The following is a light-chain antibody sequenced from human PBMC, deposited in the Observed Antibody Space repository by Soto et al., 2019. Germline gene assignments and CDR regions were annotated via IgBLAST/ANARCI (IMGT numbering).Light chain of an antibody. J-gene: IGLJ2*01. Sequence: QSVLTQPPSASGSPGQSVAISCTGTNSDLGNYNFVCWYQQHPGKAPKLMIYEVNKRPSGLPDRFSGSKSGNTASLTVSGLQPEDEADYYCSSYAGSNNLLFGGGTKVTVL. CDR1: NSDLGNYNF. CDR3: SSYAGSNNLL. CDR2: EVN. V-gene: IGLV2-8*01.